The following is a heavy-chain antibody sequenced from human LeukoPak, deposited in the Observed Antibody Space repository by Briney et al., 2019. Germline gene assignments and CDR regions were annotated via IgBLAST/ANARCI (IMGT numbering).Heavy chain of an antibody. D-gene: IGHD1-20*01. Sequence: GGSLRLSCVASGFSFANYGMGWVRQAPGKGLEWVSLMSGSGSNTYYADSVKGRFTISRDNFKNTLYLEMNSLRVEDTAVYYCATKVGVSGTPHWFDPWGQGTLVTVSS. CDR2: MSGSGSNT. CDR1: GFSFANYG. J-gene: IGHJ5*02. V-gene: IGHV3-23*01. CDR3: ATKVGVSGTPHWFDP.